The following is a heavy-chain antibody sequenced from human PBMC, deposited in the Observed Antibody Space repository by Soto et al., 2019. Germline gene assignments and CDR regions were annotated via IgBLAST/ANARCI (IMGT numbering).Heavy chain of an antibody. D-gene: IGHD6-13*01. CDR1: GYAFTSYY. CDR3: ARARIAAADATPESSPQIEGRYYYYGMDV. V-gene: IGHV1-46*01. CDR2: INPSGGST. J-gene: IGHJ6*02. Sequence: AASVPVSWQADGYAFTSYYMHWVRQAPGQGLEWMGIINPSGGSTSYAQKFQGRVTMTRDTSTSTVYMELSSLRSEDTAVYYCARARIAAADATPESSPQIEGRYYYYGMDVWGQGTTVTVSS.